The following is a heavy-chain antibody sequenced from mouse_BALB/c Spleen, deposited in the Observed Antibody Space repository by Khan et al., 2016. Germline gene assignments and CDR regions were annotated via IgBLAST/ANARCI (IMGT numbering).Heavy chain of an antibody. Sequence: QVQLKQSGPGLVAPSQRLSITCTVSGCSLTSSGVHWVSQPPGTGLEWLGVIWAGGRSNYYSALMSSMSISKDNSKNQTFLKRNRLQTDDTTMYYCARLGDIWGQGTTLTVSS. CDR1: GCSLTSSG. J-gene: IGHJ2*01. D-gene: IGHD3-1*01. CDR2: IWAGGRS. V-gene: IGHV2-9*02. CDR3: ARLGDI.